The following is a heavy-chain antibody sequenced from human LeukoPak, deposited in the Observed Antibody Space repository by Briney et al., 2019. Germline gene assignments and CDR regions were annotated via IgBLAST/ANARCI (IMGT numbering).Heavy chain of an antibody. D-gene: IGHD3-10*01. J-gene: IGHJ4*02. CDR2: IYSDGTI. V-gene: IGHV3-66*01. Sequence: PGESLRLSCAASGFTVSSNYMSWVRQVPGKGLEWVSVIYSDGTISYADSVKGRFTISRDNSENTLYLQMNSLRVEDTAVYYCARDSQGSGTYSVDYWGQGTLVTVSS. CDR3: ARDSQGSGTYSVDY. CDR1: GFTVSSNY.